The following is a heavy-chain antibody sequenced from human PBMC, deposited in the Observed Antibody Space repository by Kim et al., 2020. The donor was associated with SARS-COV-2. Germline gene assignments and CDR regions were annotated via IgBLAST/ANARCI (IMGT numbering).Heavy chain of an antibody. Sequence: SETLSLTCTVSGGSVSSGSYYWSWIRQPPGKGLEWIGYIYYSGSTNYNPSLKSRVTISVDTSKNQFSLKLSSVTAADTAVYYCASGGEYWGQGTLVTVSS. CDR2: IYYSGST. J-gene: IGHJ4*02. CDR1: GGSVSSGSYY. V-gene: IGHV4-61*01. D-gene: IGHD3-16*01. CDR3: ASGGEY.